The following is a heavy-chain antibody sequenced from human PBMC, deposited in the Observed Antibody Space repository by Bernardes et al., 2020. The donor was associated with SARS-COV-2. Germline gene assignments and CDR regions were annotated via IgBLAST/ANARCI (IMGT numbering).Heavy chain of an antibody. V-gene: IGHV4-39*07. CDR2: IYYSGST. CDR3: ARVYCSSTSCYLDDAFDI. J-gene: IGHJ3*02. D-gene: IGHD2-2*01. CDR1: GGSISSSSYY. Sequence: SETLCLTCTVSGGSISSSSYYWGWIRQPPGKGLEWIGSIYYSGSTYYNPSLKSRVTISVDTSKNQFSLKLSSVTAADTAVYYCARVYCSSTSCYLDDAFDIWGQGTMVTVSS.